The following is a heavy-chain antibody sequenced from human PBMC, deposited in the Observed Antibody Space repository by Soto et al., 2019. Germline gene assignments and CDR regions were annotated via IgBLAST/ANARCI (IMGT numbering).Heavy chain of an antibody. Sequence: EVQLLESGGGLVQPGGSLRLSCAASGFTFSSYAMSWVRQAPGKGLEWVSAISGSGGSTYYADSVKGRFTISRDNSKNALYLQMDSLGAEDTAVYYCAKYLWLRFRVGAFDIWGQGTMVTVSS. V-gene: IGHV3-23*01. CDR3: AKYLWLRFRVGAFDI. CDR2: ISGSGGST. D-gene: IGHD5-12*01. J-gene: IGHJ3*02. CDR1: GFTFSSYA.